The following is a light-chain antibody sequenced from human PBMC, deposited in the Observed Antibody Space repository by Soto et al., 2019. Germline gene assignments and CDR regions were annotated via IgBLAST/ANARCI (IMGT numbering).Light chain of an antibody. Sequence: AIWMTQSPSSLSASTGDRVTITCRASQGISSYLAWYQQKPGKAPKLLIYAASTLQSGVPSRFSGSGSGTDFTLTISCLQSEDFATYYCQQYYSYPPFTFGPGTKVDIK. J-gene: IGKJ3*01. CDR1: QGISSY. CDR2: AAS. V-gene: IGKV1-8*01. CDR3: QQYYSYPPFT.